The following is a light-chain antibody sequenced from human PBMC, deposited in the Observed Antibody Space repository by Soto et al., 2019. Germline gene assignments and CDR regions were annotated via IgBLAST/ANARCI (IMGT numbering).Light chain of an antibody. CDR1: KLGDKY. CDR2: QDS. J-gene: IGLJ1*01. CDR3: QAWDSSTDLYV. V-gene: IGLV3-1*01. Sequence: SSELTQPPSVSVSPGQTASITCSGDKLGDKYACWYQQKPGQSPVLVIYQDSKRPSGIPERFSGSNSGNTATLTISGTQAMDEADYYCQAWDSSTDLYVFGTGTKVTVL.